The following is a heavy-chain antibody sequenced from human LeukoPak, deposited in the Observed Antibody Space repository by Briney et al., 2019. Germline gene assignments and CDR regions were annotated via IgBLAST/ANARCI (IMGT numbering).Heavy chain of an antibody. CDR2: INHSGST. Sequence: GSLRLSCAASGFTFSSYSMNWVRQAPGKGLEWIGEINHSGSTNYNPSLKSRVTISVDTSKNQFSLKLSSVTAADTAVYYCARARYYYDSSGYAVWGQGTLVTVSS. D-gene: IGHD3-22*01. CDR1: GFTFSSYS. V-gene: IGHV4-34*01. J-gene: IGHJ4*02. CDR3: ARARYYYDSSGYAV.